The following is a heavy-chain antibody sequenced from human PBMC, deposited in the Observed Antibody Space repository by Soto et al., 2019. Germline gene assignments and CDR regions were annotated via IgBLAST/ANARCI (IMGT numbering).Heavy chain of an antibody. CDR1: GFTFSSYA. Sequence: EVQLLESGGGLVQPGGSLRLSCAASGFTFSSYAMSWVRQAPGKGLEWVSAISGSGGSTYYADSVKGRFTISRDNSKNTLYLQMNSLRAEDTAVYYCAKAHSVGFLEWLPLAYWGQGTLVTVSS. D-gene: IGHD3-3*01. CDR3: AKAHSVGFLEWLPLAY. CDR2: ISGSGGST. J-gene: IGHJ4*02. V-gene: IGHV3-23*01.